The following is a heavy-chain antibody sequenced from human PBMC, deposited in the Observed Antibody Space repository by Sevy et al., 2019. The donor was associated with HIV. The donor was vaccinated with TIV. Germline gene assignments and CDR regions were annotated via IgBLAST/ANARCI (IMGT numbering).Heavy chain of an antibody. J-gene: IGHJ3*01. Sequence: GGSLRLSCTASGFTFNTHAMTWVRQAPGKGLEWVSVISGPGLSTYYADSVKGRFTISRDNSQNTLYLQMNSLRFDDTATYYGAKALNPALESMIEVILRTLKGFDVWGQGTMVTVSS. CDR3: AKALNPALESMIEVILRTLKGFDV. CDR2: ISGPGLST. CDR1: GFTFNTHA. D-gene: IGHD3-22*01. V-gene: IGHV3-23*01.